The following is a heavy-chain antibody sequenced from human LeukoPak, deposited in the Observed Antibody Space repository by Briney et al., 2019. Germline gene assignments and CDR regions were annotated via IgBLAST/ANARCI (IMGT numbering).Heavy chain of an antibody. J-gene: IGHJ6*03. CDR2: IYYSGST. V-gene: IGHV4-39*07. CDR1: GGSIGSSSYY. D-gene: IGHD6-13*01. CDR3: ARDRPDIAAAGTGYYYYYYMDV. Sequence: PSETLSLTCTVSGGSIGSSSYYWGWIRQPPGKGLEWIGSIYYSGSTYYNPSLKSRVTISVDTSKNQFSLKLSSVTAADTAVYYCARDRPDIAAAGTGYYYYYYMDVWGKGTTVTVSS.